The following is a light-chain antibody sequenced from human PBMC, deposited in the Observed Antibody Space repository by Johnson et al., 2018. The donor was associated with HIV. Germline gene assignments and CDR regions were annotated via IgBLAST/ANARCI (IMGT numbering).Light chain of an antibody. CDR2: ENN. J-gene: IGLJ1*01. Sequence: SVLTQPPSVSAAPGQKVTISCSGSSSNIGNNNVSWYQQLPGTAPKLLIYENNKRPSGIPDRFSGSKYGTSATLGITGLQTGDEAEYYCGTWDSSLSAYVFGTGTKVTVL. V-gene: IGLV1-51*02. CDR3: GTWDSSLSAYV. CDR1: SSNIGNNN.